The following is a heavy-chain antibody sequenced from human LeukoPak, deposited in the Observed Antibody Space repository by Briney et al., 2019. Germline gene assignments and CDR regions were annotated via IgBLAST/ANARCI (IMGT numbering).Heavy chain of an antibody. CDR1: GFTVSRNY. D-gene: IGHD3-22*01. CDR2: IYSGGNT. Sequence: PGGSLRLSCAASGFTVSRNYMSWVRQAPGKGLEWVSVIYSGGNTYYADSVKGRFTISRDNSKNTLYLQMTSLRAEDTAVYYCARADYYDSSGYNDYWGQGTLVTVSS. CDR3: ARADYYDSSGYNDY. V-gene: IGHV3-53*01. J-gene: IGHJ4*02.